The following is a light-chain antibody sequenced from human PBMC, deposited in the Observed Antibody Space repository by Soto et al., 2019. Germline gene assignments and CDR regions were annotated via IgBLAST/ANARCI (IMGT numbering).Light chain of an antibody. J-gene: IGLJ3*02. Sequence: QSALTQPPSASGSPGQSVTISCTGTTGDIGAFNYVSWYQQRPGKAPKLIISEVTTRPSGVSDRFSGSKSGNTASLTISRLQAEDEAHYYCSSYTTAYTQVFGGGTKLTVL. CDR2: EVT. CDR1: TGDIGAFNY. V-gene: IGLV2-14*01. CDR3: SSYTTAYTQV.